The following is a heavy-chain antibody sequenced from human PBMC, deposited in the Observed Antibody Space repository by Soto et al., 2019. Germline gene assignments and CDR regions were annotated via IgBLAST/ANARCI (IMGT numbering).Heavy chain of an antibody. Sequence: GGSLRLSCAASGFTLGSYAMTWVRQAPGKGLEWVSGSSENGANKYYADSVKGRFTISRDNSKNKLYLQMNSLRAEDTAVYYCARDIRTVTAPWVVYYYGMDVWGQGTTVTVSS. D-gene: IGHD4-4*01. V-gene: IGHV3-23*01. CDR2: SSENGANK. J-gene: IGHJ6*02. CDR1: GFTLGSYA. CDR3: ARDIRTVTAPWVVYYYGMDV.